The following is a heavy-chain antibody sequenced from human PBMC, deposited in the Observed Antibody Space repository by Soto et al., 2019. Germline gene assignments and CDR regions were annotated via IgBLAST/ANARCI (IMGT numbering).Heavy chain of an antibody. D-gene: IGHD5-18*01. Sequence: ASVKVSCKASGYTFTSYYMHWVRQAPGQGLEWMGIINPSGGSTSYAQKFQGRVTMTRDTSTSTVYMELSSLRSEDTAVYYCARRDTAYGPSYYYYGMDVWGKGTTLTVSS. CDR1: GYTFTSYY. J-gene: IGHJ6*04. V-gene: IGHV1-46*01. CDR3: ARRDTAYGPSYYYYGMDV. CDR2: INPSGGST.